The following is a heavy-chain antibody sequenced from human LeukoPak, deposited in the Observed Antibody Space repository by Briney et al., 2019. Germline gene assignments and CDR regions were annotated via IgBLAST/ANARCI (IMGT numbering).Heavy chain of an antibody. CDR2: ISYSGST. J-gene: IGHJ4*02. V-gene: IGHV4-59*01. Sequence: SGTLSLTCTVSGDSISSNHWSWIRQPPGKGLEWIGYISYSGSTSYNPSLKSRVTISVDTSKNQFSLKLSSVTAADTAVYYCARVGRGDHTWGSYSCDHWGQGTLVTVSS. CDR1: GDSISSNH. D-gene: IGHD3-16*01. CDR3: ARVGRGDHTWGSYSCDH.